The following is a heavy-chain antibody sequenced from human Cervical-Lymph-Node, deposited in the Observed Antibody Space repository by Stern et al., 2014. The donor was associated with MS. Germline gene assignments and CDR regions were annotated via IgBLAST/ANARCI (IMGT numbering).Heavy chain of an antibody. Sequence: VQLQESGPGLLKPSETLSLNCTVSGDSITSLSWSWIRQPPGKGLEWIGYIYSSGRTNYNPSFKRRVTMSVDTSKNQFSLRLSSVTAADTAVYYCARDAGDGKFGELSRFDYWGQGTLVTVSS. D-gene: IGHD3-10*01. CDR2: IYSSGRT. J-gene: IGHJ4*02. CDR3: ARDAGDGKFGELSRFDY. CDR1: GDSITSLS. V-gene: IGHV4-59*01.